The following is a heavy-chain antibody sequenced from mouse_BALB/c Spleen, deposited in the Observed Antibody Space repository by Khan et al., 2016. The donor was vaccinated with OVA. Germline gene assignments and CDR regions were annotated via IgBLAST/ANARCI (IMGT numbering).Heavy chain of an antibody. CDR2: TNPTNGRT. V-gene: IGHV1S81*02. Sequence: QVQLKQSGAELVKAGASVKMSCKASGYTFTSYWMHWVKQMLGQGLEWFAETNPTNGRTYYNEKFKSKATLTVDKSSSTAYMLLSGPTFEDSSVDYCARIKKIVATYFDYWGQGTTLTVSS. CDR3: ARIKKIVATYFDY. D-gene: IGHD1-1*01. J-gene: IGHJ2*01. CDR1: GYTFTSYW.